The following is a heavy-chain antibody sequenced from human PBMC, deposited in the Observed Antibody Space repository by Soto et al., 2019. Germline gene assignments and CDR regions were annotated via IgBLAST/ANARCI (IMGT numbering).Heavy chain of an antibody. CDR1: GASISSGGYY. CDR2: IYNSGST. D-gene: IGHD3-22*01. V-gene: IGHV4-31*03. J-gene: IGHJ5*02. Sequence: PSEPLSLTCTVSGASISSGGYYWTWIRQHPGKGLEWIGYIYNSGSTFYNPSLKSRLTISVDTSKNQFFLKLSSVTAADTAVYYCAREGEEMIVGFDPWGQGTLVTVSS. CDR3: AREGEEMIVGFDP.